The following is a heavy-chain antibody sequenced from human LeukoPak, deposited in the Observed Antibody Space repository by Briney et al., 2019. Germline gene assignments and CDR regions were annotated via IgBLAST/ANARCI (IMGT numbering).Heavy chain of an antibody. Sequence: SETLSLTCTVSGGSINGYYWSWIRQPPGKGLEWIGYIYYSGSTNYNPSLKSRVTISVDTSKNHFSLKLSSVTAADTAVYYCARDTRGIAAAGTRDWGQGTLVTVSS. V-gene: IGHV4-59*12. CDR1: GGSINGYY. J-gene: IGHJ4*02. D-gene: IGHD6-13*01. CDR3: ARDTRGIAAAGTRD. CDR2: IYYSGST.